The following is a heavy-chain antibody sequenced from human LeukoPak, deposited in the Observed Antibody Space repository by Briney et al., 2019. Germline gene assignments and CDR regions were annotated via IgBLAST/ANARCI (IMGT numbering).Heavy chain of an antibody. V-gene: IGHV3-11*04. Sequence: PGGSLRLSCAASGFTFSDYYMSWIRQAPGKGLEWVSYISSSSSTIYYADSVKGRFTISRDNAKNSLYLQMNSLRAEDTAVYYCARVPLTVTTAGFGYYGMDVWGQGTTVTVSS. D-gene: IGHD4-17*01. CDR2: ISSSSSTI. CDR1: GFTFSDYY. J-gene: IGHJ6*02. CDR3: ARVPLTVTTAGFGYYGMDV.